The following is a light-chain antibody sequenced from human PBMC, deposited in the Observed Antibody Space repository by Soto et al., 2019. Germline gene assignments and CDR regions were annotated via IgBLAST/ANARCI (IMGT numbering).Light chain of an antibody. J-gene: IGLJ2*01. Sequence: QSALTQPASVSGPPGQSITISCTGTSSDVGGYNYVSWYQQHPGKAPKLMIYDVTNRPSGVSNRFSGSKSGNTASLTISGLQAEDEADYYCSSYTSSHTLAFGGGTKVTVL. CDR2: DVT. V-gene: IGLV2-14*01. CDR1: SSDVGGYNY. CDR3: SSYTSSHTLA.